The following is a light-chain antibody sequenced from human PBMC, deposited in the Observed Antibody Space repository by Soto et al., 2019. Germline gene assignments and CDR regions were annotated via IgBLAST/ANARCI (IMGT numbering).Light chain of an antibody. V-gene: IGKV3-20*01. Sequence: ILLVQSPATLSSSPGDRATLPGRASQGVSSYLAWYQHKPGQAPRLLISDASNRATGVPARFSGSGSETDFTLTISRLEPEDFAVYYCQQYGSSLWTFGQGTKVDIK. CDR3: QQYGSSLWT. J-gene: IGKJ1*01. CDR1: QGVSSY. CDR2: DAS.